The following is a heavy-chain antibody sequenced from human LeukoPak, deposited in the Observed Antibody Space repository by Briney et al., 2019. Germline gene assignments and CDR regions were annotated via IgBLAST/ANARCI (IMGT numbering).Heavy chain of an antibody. CDR1: GFTVSAYA. D-gene: IGHD3-10*01. J-gene: IGHJ4*02. CDR3: AARKVRGVWFYLDY. V-gene: IGHV3-23*01. CDR2: IYDDNT. Sequence: GGSLRLSCAASGFTVSAYAMAWVRQAPGKGLEWVSTIYDDNTYYADSVKGRFAISTDNSKSTLYLQMNSLRVEDTAAYFCAARKVRGVWFYLDYWGQGTLVTVSS.